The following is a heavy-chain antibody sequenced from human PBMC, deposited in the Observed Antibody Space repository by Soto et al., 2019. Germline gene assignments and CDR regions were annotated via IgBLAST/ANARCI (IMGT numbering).Heavy chain of an antibody. J-gene: IGHJ6*01. CDR2: IYQSGSS. Sequence: KPSETLSLTCGVSGGSISSGGYSWNWIRQPPGKGLEWIGYIYQSGSSYYNPSLKSRVTISIDRSKNQFPLKLSSVTAADTAMYYCARAHYYYGMDVWGQGTTVTVSS. V-gene: IGHV4-30-2*01. CDR3: ARAHYYYGMDV. CDR1: GGSISSGGYS.